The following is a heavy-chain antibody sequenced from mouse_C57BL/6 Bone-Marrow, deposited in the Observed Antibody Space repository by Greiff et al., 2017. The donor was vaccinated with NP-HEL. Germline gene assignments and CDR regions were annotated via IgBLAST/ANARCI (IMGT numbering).Heavy chain of an antibody. CDR1: GFTFSSYA. CDR3: ARGPLYPFDY. CDR2: ISDGGSYT. D-gene: IGHD2-1*01. J-gene: IGHJ2*01. V-gene: IGHV5-4*01. Sequence: EVQGVESGGGLVKPGGSLKLSCAASGFTFSSYAMSWVRQTPEKRLEWVATISDGGSYTYYPDNVKGRFTISRDNAKNNLYLQMSHLKSEDTAMYYCARGPLYPFDYWGQGTTLTVSS.